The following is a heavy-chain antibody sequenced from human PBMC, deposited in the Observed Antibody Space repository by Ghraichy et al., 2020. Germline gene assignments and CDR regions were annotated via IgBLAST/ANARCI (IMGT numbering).Heavy chain of an antibody. V-gene: IGHV3-30*18. D-gene: IGHD3-16*01. CDR3: AKERGDEITFGGVDGY. CDR2: ISYDGSNK. Sequence: GGSLRLSCAASGFTFSSYGMHWVRQAPGKGLEWVAVISYDGSNKYYADSVKGRFTISRDNSKNTLYLQMNSLRAEDTAVYYCAKERGDEITFGGVDGYWGQGTLVTVSS. CDR1: GFTFSSYG. J-gene: IGHJ4*02.